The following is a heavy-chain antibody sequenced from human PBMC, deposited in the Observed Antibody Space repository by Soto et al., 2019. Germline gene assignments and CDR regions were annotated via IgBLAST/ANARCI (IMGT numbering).Heavy chain of an antibody. V-gene: IGHV4-34*01. D-gene: IGHD6-19*01. J-gene: IGHJ4*02. CDR2: INHSGST. Sequence: SETLSLTCAVYGGSFSGCYWSWIRQPPGKGLEWIGEINHSGSTNYNPSLKSRVTISVDTSKNQFSLKLSSVTAADTAVYYCARGRTGYSSGWYYFDYWGQGTLVTVSS. CDR3: ARGRTGYSSGWYYFDY. CDR1: GGSFSGCY.